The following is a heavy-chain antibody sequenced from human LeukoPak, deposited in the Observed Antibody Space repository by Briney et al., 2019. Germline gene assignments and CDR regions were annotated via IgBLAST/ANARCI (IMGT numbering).Heavy chain of an antibody. CDR2: IYYSGST. V-gene: IGHV4-39*01. D-gene: IGHD3-3*01. CDR3: ARHYGFWSGYYVDY. J-gene: IGHJ4*02. Sequence: SETLPLTCTVSGGSISSSSYYWGWIRQPPGKGLEWIGSIYYSGSTYYNPSLKSRVTISVDTSKNQFSLELSSVTAADTAVYYCARHYGFWSGYYVDYWGQGTLVTVSS. CDR1: GGSISSSSYY.